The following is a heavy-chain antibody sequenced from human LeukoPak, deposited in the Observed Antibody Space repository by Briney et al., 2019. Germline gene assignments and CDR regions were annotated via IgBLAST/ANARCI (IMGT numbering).Heavy chain of an antibody. V-gene: IGHV1-8*01. Sequence: GASVKVSCKASGYTFTSYDINWVRQATGQGLEWMGWMNPNSGNTGYAQKFQGRVTITTDESTSTAYMEPSSLRSEDTAVYYCATAPDCSGGSCYPEDYYYYYMDVWGKGTTVTVSS. D-gene: IGHD2-15*01. CDR1: GYTFTSYD. J-gene: IGHJ6*03. CDR3: ATAPDCSGGSCYPEDYYYYYMDV. CDR2: MNPNSGNT.